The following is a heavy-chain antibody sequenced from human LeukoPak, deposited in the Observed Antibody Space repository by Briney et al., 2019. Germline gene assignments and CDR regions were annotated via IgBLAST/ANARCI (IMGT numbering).Heavy chain of an antibody. Sequence: ASVKVSCKASGYTFTGYYMHWVRQAPGQRLEWMGWINPNSGDTNYAQKFQGRVTMTRDTSITTAYMELSRLTSDDTAVYYCARVYSIRSFDYWGQGTLVTVSS. J-gene: IGHJ4*02. V-gene: IGHV1-2*02. D-gene: IGHD2-15*01. CDR3: ARVYSIRSFDY. CDR1: GYTFTGYY. CDR2: INPNSGDT.